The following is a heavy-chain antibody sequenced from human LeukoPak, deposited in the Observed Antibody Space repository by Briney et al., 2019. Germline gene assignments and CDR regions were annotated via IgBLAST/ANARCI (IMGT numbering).Heavy chain of an antibody. CDR1: GFTYRIYA. Sequence: GGCLRLSCASSGFTYRIYAMNWVRQPPGKGLEWLSGGSSPCGGTYYADSVEGRLTISRDDSRNTLSLQMDSQRVEDTAVYYCVRDLAWGAFDYWGQGTLVTVSS. CDR2: GSSPCGGT. V-gene: IGHV3-23*01. J-gene: IGHJ4*02. CDR3: VRDLAWGAFDY. D-gene: IGHD7-27*01.